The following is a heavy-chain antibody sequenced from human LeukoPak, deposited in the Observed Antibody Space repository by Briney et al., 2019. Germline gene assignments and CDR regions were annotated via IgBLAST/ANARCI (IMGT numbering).Heavy chain of an antibody. V-gene: IGHV3-74*01. CDR2: INPDGSIT. CDR1: GFTFSTSW. Sequence: GGSLRLSCAASGFTFSTSWMHWVRQVPGKGLVWVSLINPDGSITTYADSVKGRFTISRDNANHMLYLLMNSLRVDDTAVYYCVRALLGASDYWGQGTLVTVSS. CDR3: VRALLGASDY. J-gene: IGHJ4*02. D-gene: IGHD3-16*01.